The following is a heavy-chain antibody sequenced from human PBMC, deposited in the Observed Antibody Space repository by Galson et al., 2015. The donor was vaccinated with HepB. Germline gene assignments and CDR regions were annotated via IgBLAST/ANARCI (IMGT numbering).Heavy chain of an antibody. J-gene: IGHJ4*02. CDR2: ISTYHGNT. CDR1: GYTFSSLG. V-gene: IGHV1-18*01. D-gene: IGHD3-16*02. Sequence: SVKVSCKASGYTFSSLGISWVRQAPGQGLEWMGWISTYHGNTNYVQKFQGRVTMTTDTSTNTVHMELRSLRSDDTAVYYCASGGHLGELSSFDYWGQGTLVAVSS. CDR3: ASGGHLGELSSFDY.